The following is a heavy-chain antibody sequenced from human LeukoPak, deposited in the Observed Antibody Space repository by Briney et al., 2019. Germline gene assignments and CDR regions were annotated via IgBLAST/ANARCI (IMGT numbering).Heavy chain of an antibody. Sequence: GGSLRLSCAASGFTFSNAWMSWVRQAPGKGLEWVGRIKSKTEGGTTDYAAPVKGRFTISRDDSKNTLYLQMNSLKTEDTAVYYRTPDLGTYYDRSGPIDYWGQGTLVTVSS. CDR3: TPDLGTYYDRSGPIDY. CDR2: IKSKTEGGTT. J-gene: IGHJ4*02. D-gene: IGHD3-22*01. V-gene: IGHV3-15*01. CDR1: GFTFSNAW.